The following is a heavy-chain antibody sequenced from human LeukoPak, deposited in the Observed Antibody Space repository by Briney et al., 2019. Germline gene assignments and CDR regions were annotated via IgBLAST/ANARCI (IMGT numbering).Heavy chain of an antibody. CDR2: IIPIFGTA. CDR1: GGTFSSYA. Sequence: SVKVSCKASGGTFSSYAISWVRQAPGQGLEWMGGIIPIFGTANYAQKFQGRVTITADESTSTAYMELSSLRSEDTAVYYCAFDYYDSSGYYYRLDYWGQGTLVTVSS. V-gene: IGHV1-69*13. D-gene: IGHD3-22*01. CDR3: AFDYYDSSGYYYRLDY. J-gene: IGHJ4*02.